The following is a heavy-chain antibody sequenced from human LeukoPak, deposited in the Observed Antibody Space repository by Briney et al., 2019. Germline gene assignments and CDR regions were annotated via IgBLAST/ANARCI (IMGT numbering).Heavy chain of an antibody. D-gene: IGHD1-26*01. CDR1: GFTFSSYG. CDR2: IWYDGSNK. J-gene: IGHJ4*02. V-gene: IGHV3-33*01. Sequence: GGSLRLSCAASGFTFSSYGMHWVRQAPGKGLEWVAVIWYDGSNKYYADSVKGRFTISRDNSKNTLYLQMNSLRAEDTAVYYCAREVGADDFDYWGQGTLVTVSS. CDR3: AREVGADDFDY.